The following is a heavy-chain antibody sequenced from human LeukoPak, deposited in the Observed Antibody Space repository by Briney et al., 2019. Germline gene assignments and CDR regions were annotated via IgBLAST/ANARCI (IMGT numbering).Heavy chain of an antibody. J-gene: IGHJ4*02. V-gene: IGHV1-69*06. Sequence: ASVKVSCKASGGTFSSYAISWVRQAPGQGLEWMGGIIPIFGTANYAQKFQGRVTITADKSMSTAYMELSSLRSEDTAVYYCARDHPKCSGGSCPFDYWGQGTLVTVSS. CDR3: ARDHPKCSGGSCPFDY. CDR1: GGTFSSYA. CDR2: IIPIFGTA. D-gene: IGHD2-15*01.